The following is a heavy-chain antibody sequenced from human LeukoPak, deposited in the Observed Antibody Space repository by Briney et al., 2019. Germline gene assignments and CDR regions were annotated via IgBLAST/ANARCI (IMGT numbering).Heavy chain of an antibody. D-gene: IGHD4-17*01. CDR3: ARDFHTTVTTSLDYFDY. J-gene: IGHJ4*02. V-gene: IGHV3-30*03. Sequence: PGGSLRLSCAASGFTFSSYSMNWVRQAPGKGLEWVAVISYDGSNKYYADSVKGRFTISRDNSKNTLYLQMNSLRAEDTAVYYCARDFHTTVTTSLDYFDYWGQGTLVTVSS. CDR1: GFTFSSYS. CDR2: ISYDGSNK.